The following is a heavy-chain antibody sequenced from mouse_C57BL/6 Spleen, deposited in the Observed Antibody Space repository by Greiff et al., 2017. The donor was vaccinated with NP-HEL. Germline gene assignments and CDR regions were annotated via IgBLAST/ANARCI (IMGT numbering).Heavy chain of an antibody. V-gene: IGHV1-82*01. D-gene: IGHD1-1*01. CDR2: IYPGDGDT. CDR3: ARGGAIITTVVASPGYFDV. Sequence: QVQLQQSGPELVKPGASVKISCKASGYAFSSSWMNWVKQRPGKGLEWIGRIYPGDGDTNYNGKFKGKATLTADKSSSTAYMQLSSLTSEDSAVYFCARGGAIITTVVASPGYFDVWGTGTTVTVSS. J-gene: IGHJ1*03. CDR1: GYAFSSSW.